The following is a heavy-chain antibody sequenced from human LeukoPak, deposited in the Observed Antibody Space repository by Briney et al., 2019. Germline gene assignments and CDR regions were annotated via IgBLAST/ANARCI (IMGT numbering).Heavy chain of an antibody. V-gene: IGHV1-2*02. J-gene: IGHJ5*02. D-gene: IGHD3-10*01. CDR2: VNPNSGGT. CDR3: ARLLWFGEPYNWFDP. Sequence: SSVKVSCTAAGYTFTGSYMHWVRQAPGQGLEWMGWVNPNSGGTNYAQKFQGRVTITRDTSISTAHIELSRLRSDDTAVYYGARLLWFGEPYNWFDPWGQGTLVTVSS. CDR1: GYTFTGSY.